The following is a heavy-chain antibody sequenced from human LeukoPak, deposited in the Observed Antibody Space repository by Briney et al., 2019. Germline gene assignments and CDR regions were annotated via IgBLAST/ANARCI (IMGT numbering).Heavy chain of an antibody. CDR2: ISSSSNYI. J-gene: IGHJ6*02. Sequence: TGGSLRLSCAASGFTFSSYEMNWVRQAPGKGLEWVSSISSSSNYIYYADSVKGRFTISRDNAKNSLYLQMNSLRVEDTAVYYCARVPLRHYGMDVWGQGTTVTVSS. CDR3: ARVPLRHYGMDV. V-gene: IGHV3-21*01. CDR1: GFTFSSYE.